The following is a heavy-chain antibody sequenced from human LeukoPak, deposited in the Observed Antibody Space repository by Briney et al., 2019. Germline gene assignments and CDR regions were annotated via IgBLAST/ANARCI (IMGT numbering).Heavy chain of an antibody. J-gene: IGHJ3*01. CDR3: ARSQSVWAAPGFDV. CDR2: LHESRRT. V-gene: IGHV4-34*01. Sequence: PSETLSLTCSVYTGSLSGYSWTWIRQTPGKDLEWIGELHESRRTDYNPSLKSRVTISRDTSKNQFSLTLTSVTAADTAVYYCARSQSVWAAPGFDVWGQGTLVTVS. D-gene: IGHD7-27*01. CDR1: TGSLSGYS.